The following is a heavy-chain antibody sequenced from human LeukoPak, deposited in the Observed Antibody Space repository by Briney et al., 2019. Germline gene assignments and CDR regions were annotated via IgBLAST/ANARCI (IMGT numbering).Heavy chain of an antibody. CDR2: IYYSGST. V-gene: IGHV4-39*01. D-gene: IGHD3-3*01. CDR1: GGSISSSSYY. J-gene: IGHJ4*02. CDR3: ARHQAFLWSGPPEY. Sequence: SETLSLTCTVSGGSISSSSYYWGWIRQPPGKGLEWIGSIYYSGSTYYNPSLKSRVTISIDTSKNQFSLKLSSVTAADTAVYYWARHQAFLWSGPPEYWGQGTPVTVSS.